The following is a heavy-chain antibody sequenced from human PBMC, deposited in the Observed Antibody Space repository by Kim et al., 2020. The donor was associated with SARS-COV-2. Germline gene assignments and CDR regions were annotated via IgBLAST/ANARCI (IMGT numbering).Heavy chain of an antibody. D-gene: IGHD3-16*02. Sequence: YTSGRTNYTPSLQSRVTMSVDMSKNQFSLKLSSVTAADTAVYYCASALGHWGQGTLVTVS. CDR2: YTSGRT. J-gene: IGHJ4*02. CDR3: ASALGH. V-gene: IGHV4-4*07.